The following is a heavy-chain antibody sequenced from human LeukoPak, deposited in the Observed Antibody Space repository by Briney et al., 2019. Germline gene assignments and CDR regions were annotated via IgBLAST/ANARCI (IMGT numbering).Heavy chain of an antibody. CDR1: GFIFSSYS. Sequence: GGSLRLSCAASGFIFSSYSMNWVRQAPGKGLEWVSSISSSSSYMYYADSVKGRFTISRDNAKNSLYLQMNSLRAEDTAVYYCARVVTPRGYLDYWGQGTLVTVSS. CDR3: ARVVTPRGYLDY. J-gene: IGHJ4*02. V-gene: IGHV3-21*01. CDR2: ISSSSSYM. D-gene: IGHD4-23*01.